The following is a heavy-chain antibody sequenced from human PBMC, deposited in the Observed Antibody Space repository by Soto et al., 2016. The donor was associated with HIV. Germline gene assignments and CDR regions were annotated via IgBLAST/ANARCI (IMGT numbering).Heavy chain of an antibody. J-gene: IGHJ4*02. V-gene: IGHV3-74*01. CDR3: VRDLMTGYNIRPTSDY. Sequence: EGQLVESGGGLIQPGRSLRLSCAASGFTFKINWMHWVRQSPGKGLMRISHINNDGSSTNYADSVKGRFIVFRDNAKNILSLQMNRLEVDDTAVYYCVRDLMTGYNIRPTSDYWGQGTMVVVSS. D-gene: IGHD2-15*01. CDR2: INNDGSST. CDR1: GFTFKINW.